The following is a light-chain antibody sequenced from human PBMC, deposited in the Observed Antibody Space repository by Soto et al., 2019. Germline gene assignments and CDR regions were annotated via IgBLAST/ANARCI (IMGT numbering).Light chain of an antibody. CDR2: KAS. V-gene: IGKV1-5*03. J-gene: IGKJ1*01. CDR1: QSISSW. Sequence: DIPMTQSPSTLSASVGDRVTITCRASQSISSWLAWYQKKPGKAPKLLIYKASSLESGVPSRFSGSGSGTEFTLTISSLQPDDFATYYCQQYKTYATFGQGTKVEIK. CDR3: QQYKTYAT.